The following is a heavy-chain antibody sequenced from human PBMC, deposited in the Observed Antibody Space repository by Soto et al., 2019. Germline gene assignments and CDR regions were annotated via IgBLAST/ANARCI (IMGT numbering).Heavy chain of an antibody. CDR1: GGCRSRGSSP. J-gene: IGHJ4*02. CDR3: ARLRRDIVVVAALYLDH. Sequence: ALETLSPTRTVSGGCRSRGSSPWRLIRQPPRKGLEWIGYIYYSGSTNYNPSLKSRVTISVDTSKNQFSLKLSSVTAADTAVYYCARLRRDIVVVAALYLDHWGQGTLVTVSS. CDR2: IYYSGST. V-gene: IGHV4-61*01. D-gene: IGHD2-2*01.